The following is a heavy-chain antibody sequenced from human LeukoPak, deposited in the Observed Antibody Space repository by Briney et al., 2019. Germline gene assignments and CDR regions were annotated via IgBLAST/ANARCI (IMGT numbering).Heavy chain of an antibody. V-gene: IGHV3-23*01. J-gene: IGHJ3*02. CDR2: ISYSGGGT. CDR3: SKDQDGYAAFDI. D-gene: IGHD5-24*01. Sequence: GSLRLSCAASGFTFSTYAMSWVRQAPGKGLEWVSAISYSGGGTYYADSVKGRFTVSRDNSKNTLYLQMNSLRAEDTAVYFCSKDQDGYAAFDIWGQGTMVTVSS. CDR1: GFTFSTYA.